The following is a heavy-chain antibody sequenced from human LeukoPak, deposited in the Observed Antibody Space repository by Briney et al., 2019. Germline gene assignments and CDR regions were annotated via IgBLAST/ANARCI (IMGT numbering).Heavy chain of an antibody. CDR2: IIPIFGTA. V-gene: IGHV1-69*01. J-gene: IGHJ5*02. Sequence: SVKVSCKASGGTFSSYAISWVRQVPGQGLEWMGGIIPIFGTANYAQKFQGRVTITADESTSTAYMELSSLRSEDTAVYYCAREGGSYSVNWFDPWGQGTLVTVSS. CDR1: GGTFSSYA. CDR3: AREGGSYSVNWFDP. D-gene: IGHD1-26*01.